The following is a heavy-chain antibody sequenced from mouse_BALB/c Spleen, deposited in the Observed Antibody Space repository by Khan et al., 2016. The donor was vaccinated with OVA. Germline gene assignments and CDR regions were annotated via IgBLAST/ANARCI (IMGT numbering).Heavy chain of an antibody. V-gene: IGHV1S135*01. D-gene: IGHD2-2*01. CDR3: TRHGYVAWFTY. CDR2: IDPFSGDT. J-gene: IGHJ3*01. Sequence: VQLQQSGPELMKPGASVKISCKASGYSFTTYYIHWVLQSHGKSLDWIGYIDPFSGDTTYNQKFKGKATLTVDKSSSTAYIHLNNLTSEDSAVYYLTRHGYVAWFTYWGKGTLVTVSA. CDR1: GYSFTTYY.